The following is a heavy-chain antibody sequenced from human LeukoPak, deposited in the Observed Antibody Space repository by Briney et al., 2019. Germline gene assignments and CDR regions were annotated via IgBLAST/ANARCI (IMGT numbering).Heavy chain of an antibody. V-gene: IGHV1-46*01. J-gene: IGHJ4*02. CDR2: INPSGGST. D-gene: IGHD3-10*01. Sequence: ASVKVSCKSSGYTFTSYYMYWVRQAPGHGLEWMGIINPSGGSTSYAQKFQGRVTMTRDTSTSTVYMELSSLRSEDTAVYYCARASGMVRGTVDYWGQGTLVTVPS. CDR3: ARASGMVRGTVDY. CDR1: GYTFTSYY.